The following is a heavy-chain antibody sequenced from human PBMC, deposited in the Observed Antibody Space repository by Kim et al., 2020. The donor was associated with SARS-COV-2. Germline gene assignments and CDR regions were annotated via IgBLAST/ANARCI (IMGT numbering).Heavy chain of an antibody. J-gene: IGHJ6*02. CDR1: GFTFSSYG. CDR2: IWYDGSNK. V-gene: IGHV3-33*01. CDR3: ARDGGHGGDYGDYYYYGMDV. Sequence: GGSLRLSCAASGFTFSSYGMHWVRQAPGKGLEWVAVIWYDGSNKYYADSVKGRFTISRDNSKNTLYLQMNSLRAEDTAVYYCARDGGHGGDYGDYYYYGMDVWGQGTTVTASS. D-gene: IGHD4-17*01.